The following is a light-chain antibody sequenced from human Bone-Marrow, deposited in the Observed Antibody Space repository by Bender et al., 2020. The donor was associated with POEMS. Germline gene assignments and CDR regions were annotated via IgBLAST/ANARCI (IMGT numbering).Light chain of an antibody. CDR3: QSYDNSLGGWV. CDR1: SSNIGAGYD. Sequence: QSVLTQPPSVSGAPGQRVTISCTGSSSNIGAGYDVHWYQQLPGTAPKLLIHDRNNRPSGVPDRFSGSKSGTSASLAITGLQAEDEGDYYCQSYDNSLGGWVFGGGTKLTVL. CDR2: DRN. J-gene: IGLJ3*02. V-gene: IGLV1-40*01.